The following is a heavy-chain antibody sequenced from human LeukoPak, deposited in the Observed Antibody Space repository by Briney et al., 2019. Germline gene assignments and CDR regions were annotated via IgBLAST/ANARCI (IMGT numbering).Heavy chain of an antibody. Sequence: PGGSLRLSCADSGFTFSSYNMNWVRQTPGQGLEWVSSITSGSSHIYYADSVKGRFTISRDNAKSSLYLQMNSLRAEDTAVYYCARDPYSGSYGADYMDVWGKGTTVTISS. CDR1: GFTFSSYN. V-gene: IGHV3-21*01. D-gene: IGHD1-26*01. CDR2: ITSGSSHI. J-gene: IGHJ6*03. CDR3: ARDPYSGSYGADYMDV.